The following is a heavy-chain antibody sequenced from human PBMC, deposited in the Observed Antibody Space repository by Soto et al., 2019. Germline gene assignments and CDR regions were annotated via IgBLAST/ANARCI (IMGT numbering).Heavy chain of an antibody. CDR3: AREGAHLWLGTLPVYMDV. Sequence: GGSLRLSCAASGFTFSSYGRDGVRQGPGKGLEWVAVIWSDGSDKYYAEYVKGRFTISRDNSKNTLYLQRNSLRAEDTAVYLCAREGAHLWLGTLPVYMDVWGQGTTVTVSS. CDR1: GFTFSSYG. CDR2: IWSDGSDK. J-gene: IGHJ6*02. V-gene: IGHV3-33*01. D-gene: IGHD3-10*01.